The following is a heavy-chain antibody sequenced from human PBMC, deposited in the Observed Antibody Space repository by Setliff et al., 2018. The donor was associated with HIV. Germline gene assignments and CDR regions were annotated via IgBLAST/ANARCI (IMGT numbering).Heavy chain of an antibody. Sequence: GGSLRLSCAASGFTFSSFWMSWVRQAPGKGLEWVANIDQDGSENYADSVKGRFTISRDNAKNSLYLQMNSLRAEDTAVYYCARSEDDYGDRYTLDYWGQGTLVTV. CDR2: IDQDGSE. V-gene: IGHV3-7*05. J-gene: IGHJ4*02. CDR1: GFTFSSFW. CDR3: ARSEDDYGDRYTLDY. D-gene: IGHD4-17*01.